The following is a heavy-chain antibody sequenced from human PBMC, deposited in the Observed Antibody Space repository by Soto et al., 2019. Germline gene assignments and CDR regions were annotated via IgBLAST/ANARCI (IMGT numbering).Heavy chain of an antibody. CDR3: AKVISTSSWNRAFDS. CDR1: GFSFSEYA. D-gene: IGHD6-13*01. J-gene: IGHJ4*02. CDR2: ISWNSGDI. V-gene: IGHV3-9*01. Sequence: DVQLVESGGGSAQPGRSLRLSCAASGFSFSEYAMHWVRQAPGKGLEWVSGISWNSGDIGYVESVRGRFTISRDDAKNTLYLQMNNLRPEDTAFYFCAKVISTSSWNRAFDSWGQGTLVTVSS.